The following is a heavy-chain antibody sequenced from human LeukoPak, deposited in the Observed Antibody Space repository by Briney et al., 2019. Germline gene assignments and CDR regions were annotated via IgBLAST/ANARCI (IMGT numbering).Heavy chain of an antibody. D-gene: IGHD6-13*01. Sequence: GASVKVSCKASGYTFTSYAMNWVRQAPGQGLEWMGWINTNTGNPTYAQGFTGRFVFSLDTSVSTAYLQISSLKAEDTAVYYCARDVYSSRYGGRVWFDPWGQGTLVTVSS. CDR1: GYTFTSYA. J-gene: IGHJ5*02. CDR3: ARDVYSSRYGGRVWFDP. CDR2: INTNTGNP. V-gene: IGHV7-4-1*02.